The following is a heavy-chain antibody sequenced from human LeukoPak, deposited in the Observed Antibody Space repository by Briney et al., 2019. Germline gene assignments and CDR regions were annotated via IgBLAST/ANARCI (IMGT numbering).Heavy chain of an antibody. D-gene: IGHD3-10*01. CDR1: GFTFSNAW. J-gene: IGHJ4*02. CDR3: TTALRGIIY. V-gene: IGHV3-15*01. CDR2: IKSKTDGGTT. Sequence: GGSLRLSCAASGFTFSNAWLSWIRQAPGKGLEWLGRIKSKTDGGTTDYAAPVKGRFTISRDDPKYTLDLQMNSLRTEDTAVYYCTTALRGIIYWGQGTLVTVSS.